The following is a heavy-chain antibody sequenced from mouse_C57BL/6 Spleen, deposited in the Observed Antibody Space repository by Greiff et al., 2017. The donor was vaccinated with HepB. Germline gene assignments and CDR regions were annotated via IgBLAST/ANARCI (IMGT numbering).Heavy chain of an antibody. CDR2: INYDGSST. CDR3: ARDHGGSGGFAY. Sequence: EVQWVESEGGLVQPGSSMKLSCTASGFTFSDYYMAWVRQVPEKGLEWVANINYDGSSTYYLDSLKSRFIISRDNAKNILYLQMSSLKSEDTATYYCARDHGGSGGFAYWGQGTLVTVSA. CDR1: GFTFSDYY. J-gene: IGHJ3*01. V-gene: IGHV5-16*01. D-gene: IGHD1-1*01.